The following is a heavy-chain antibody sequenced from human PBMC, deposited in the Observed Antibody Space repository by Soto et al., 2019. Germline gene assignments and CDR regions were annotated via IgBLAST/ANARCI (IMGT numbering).Heavy chain of an antibody. D-gene: IGHD2-2*01. J-gene: IGHJ5*02. CDR2: ITSGGGNT. V-gene: IGHV3-23*01. CDR1: GFAFSSYA. CDR3: AKQCGSSGCYRFDP. Sequence: EVQLLESGGGLVQPGGSLRLSCAASGFAFSSYAMSWIRQAPGKGLEWVSSITSGGGNTYYADSVKGRFTISRDNSKNTQYLQISRMSAEDTAVDYRAKQCGSSGCYRFDPWGQGTLVTVSS.